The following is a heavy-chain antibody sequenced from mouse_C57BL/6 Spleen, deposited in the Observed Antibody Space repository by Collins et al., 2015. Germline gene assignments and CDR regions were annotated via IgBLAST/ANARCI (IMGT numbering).Heavy chain of an antibody. Sequence: QVQLQQPGAELVRPGTSVKLSCKASGYTFTSYWMHWVKQRPGQGLEWIGVIDPSDSYTNYNQKFKGKATLTADTSSSTAYMQLSSLTSEDSAVYYCARETLVRYFDVWGTGTTVTVSS. D-gene: IGHD2-1*01. CDR2: IDPSDSYT. CDR1: GYTFTSYW. V-gene: IGHV1-59*01. J-gene: IGHJ1*03. CDR3: ARETLVRYFDV.